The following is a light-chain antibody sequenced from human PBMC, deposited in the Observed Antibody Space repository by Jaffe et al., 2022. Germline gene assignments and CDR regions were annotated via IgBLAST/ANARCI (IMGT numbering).Light chain of an antibody. CDR1: QTVSRNS. CDR2: GAS. CDR3: QQVASSPRT. Sequence: EIVLTQSPGTLSLSPGERATLSCRASQTVSRNSLAWYQQRPGQPPRLLIYGASSRAPGIPDKFSGSGSGTDFTLTISRLEPEDFGMYYCQQVASSPRTFGGGTKVEIK. V-gene: IGKV3-20*01. J-gene: IGKJ4*01.